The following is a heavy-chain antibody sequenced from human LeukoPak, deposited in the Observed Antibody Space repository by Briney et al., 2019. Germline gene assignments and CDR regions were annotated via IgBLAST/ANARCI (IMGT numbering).Heavy chain of an antibody. Sequence: PSETLSLTCTVSGASFGSGDQYWNWIRQSPGKGLEWIGSIHPSGRLYNNPSLESRVTIIDTSKNQFSLNLNSVTAADTAVYFCSRGLDSRKLGYWGQGTLVTVSS. CDR3: SRGLDSRKLGY. CDR1: GASFGSGDQY. D-gene: IGHD3-22*01. CDR2: IHPSGRL. V-gene: IGHV4-31*03. J-gene: IGHJ4*02.